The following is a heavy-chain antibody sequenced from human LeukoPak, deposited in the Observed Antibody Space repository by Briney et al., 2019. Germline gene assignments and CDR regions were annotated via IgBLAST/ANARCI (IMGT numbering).Heavy chain of an antibody. V-gene: IGHV3-30-3*01. J-gene: IGHJ4*02. CDR2: ISYDGSNK. CDR3: AREENSSGWYYFDY. D-gene: IGHD6-19*01. Sequence: GGSLRLSRAASGFTFSSYAMHWVRQAPGKGLEWVAVISYDGSNKYYADSVKGRFTISRDNSKNTLYLQMNSLRAEDTAVYYCAREENSSGWYYFDYWGQGTLVTVSS. CDR1: GFTFSSYA.